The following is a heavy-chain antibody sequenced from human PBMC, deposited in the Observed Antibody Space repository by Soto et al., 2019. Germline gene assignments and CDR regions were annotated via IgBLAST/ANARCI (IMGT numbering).Heavy chain of an antibody. J-gene: IGHJ6*03. Sequence: GGSLRLSCAASGFTFSNAWMSWVRQAPGKGLEWVGRIKSKTDGGTTDYAAPVKGRFTISRGDSKNTLYLQMNSLKTEDTAVYYCTTGPTVVPAAMLTNYYYYYMDVWGKGTTVTVSS. CDR2: IKSKTDGGTT. V-gene: IGHV3-15*01. CDR1: GFTFSNAW. CDR3: TTGPTVVPAAMLTNYYYYYMDV. D-gene: IGHD2-2*01.